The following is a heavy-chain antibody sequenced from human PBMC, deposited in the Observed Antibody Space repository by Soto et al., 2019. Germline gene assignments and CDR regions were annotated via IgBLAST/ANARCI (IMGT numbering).Heavy chain of an antibody. D-gene: IGHD3-10*01. J-gene: IGHJ4*02. CDR1: GGSISSSSYY. Sequence: SETLSLTCTVSGGSISSSSYYWGWIRQPPGKGLEWIGSIYYSGSTYYNPSLKSRVTISVDTSKNQFSLKLSSVTAADTAVYYCARLGSNYYGSGSYVDYWGQGTLVTVSS. CDR2: IYYSGST. V-gene: IGHV4-39*01. CDR3: ARLGSNYYGSGSYVDY.